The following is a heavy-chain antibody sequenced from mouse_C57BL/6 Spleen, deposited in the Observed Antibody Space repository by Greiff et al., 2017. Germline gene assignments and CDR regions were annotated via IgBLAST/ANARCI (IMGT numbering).Heavy chain of an antibody. D-gene: IGHD3-2*02. CDR1: GYTFTSYW. J-gene: IGHJ4*01. Sequence: QVQLQQPGAELVKPGASVKLSCKASGYTFTSYWMQWVKQRPGQGLEWIGEIDPSDSYTNSNQKFKGKATLNVDTSSSTAYMQLSSLTSEDSAVYYCARSPHSSGYPYYAMDYWGQGTSVTVSS. CDR2: IDPSDSYT. V-gene: IGHV1-50*01. CDR3: ARSPHSSGYPYYAMDY.